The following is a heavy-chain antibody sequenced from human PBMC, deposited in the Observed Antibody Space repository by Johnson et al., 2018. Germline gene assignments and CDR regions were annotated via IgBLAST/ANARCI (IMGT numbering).Heavy chain of an antibody. Sequence: QVELQESGGGVVQPGRSLRLSCAASGFTFSSYGMPWVRQAPGKGLEWVAVISYDGSNKYYADSVKGRFTISSDNSTNTLYLQMNSLRAEDTAVYHCAREGGVYYYYYYMDVWGKGTTVTVSS. J-gene: IGHJ6*03. CDR2: ISYDGSNK. V-gene: IGHV3-30*03. CDR3: AREGGVYYYYYYMDV. D-gene: IGHD1-26*01. CDR1: GFTFSSYG.